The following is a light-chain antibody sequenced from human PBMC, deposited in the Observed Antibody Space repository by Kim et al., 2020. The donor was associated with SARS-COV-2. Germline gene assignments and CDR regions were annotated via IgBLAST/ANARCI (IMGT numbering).Light chain of an antibody. CDR3: SSYTSSITLV. V-gene: IGLV2-14*03. CDR2: DVS. CDR1: SSDVGGYND. Sequence: GQSITISCTGTSSDVGGYNDVSWYQQHPGKAPKLMIYDVSNRPSGVSNRFSGSKSGNTASLTISGLQAEDEADYYCSSYTSSITLVFGGGTQLTVL. J-gene: IGLJ2*01.